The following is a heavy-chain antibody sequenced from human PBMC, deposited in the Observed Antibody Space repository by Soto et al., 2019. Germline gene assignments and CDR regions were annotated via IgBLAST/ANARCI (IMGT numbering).Heavy chain of an antibody. CDR2: ISADNGNT. D-gene: IGHD3-9*01. CDR1: GYTFTSYG. J-gene: IGHJ3*02. CDR3: ARTNYDILTGYPDAFDI. Sequence: ASVKVSCKASGYTFTSYGISWVRQAPGQGLEWMGWISADNGNTNYAQKFQGRVTITRDTSASTAYMELSSLRSEDTAVYYCARTNYDILTGYPDAFDIWGQGTMVTVSS. V-gene: IGHV1-18*01.